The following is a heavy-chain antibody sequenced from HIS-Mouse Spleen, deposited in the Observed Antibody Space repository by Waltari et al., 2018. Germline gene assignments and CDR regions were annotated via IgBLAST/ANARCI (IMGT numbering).Heavy chain of an antibody. CDR1: GYSISSGYY. CDR3: ARVKT. Sequence: QVQLQESGPGLVKPSETLSLTCTVSGYSISSGYYWGWIRPPPGKGLEWIGSIYHSGGTYYNPPLKSRVTISVDTSKNQFSLKLSSVTAADTAVYYCARVKTWGQGTLVTVSS. J-gene: IGHJ5*02. V-gene: IGHV4-38-2*02. CDR2: IYHSGGT.